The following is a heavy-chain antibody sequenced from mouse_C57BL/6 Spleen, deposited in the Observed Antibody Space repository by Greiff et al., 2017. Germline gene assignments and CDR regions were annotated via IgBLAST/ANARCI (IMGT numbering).Heavy chain of an antibody. CDR2: INPSSGYT. D-gene: IGHD2-1*01. CDR3: ARSLLLEWGYAMDY. J-gene: IGHJ4*01. V-gene: IGHV1-7*01. CDR1: GYTFTSYW. Sequence: VQLQQSGAELAKPGASVKLSCKASGYTFTSYWMHWVKQRPGQGLEWIGDINPSSGYTKYNQKCKDKATLTADKSSSTAYMQLSSLTYEDSAVYYCARSLLLEWGYAMDYWGQGTSVTVSS.